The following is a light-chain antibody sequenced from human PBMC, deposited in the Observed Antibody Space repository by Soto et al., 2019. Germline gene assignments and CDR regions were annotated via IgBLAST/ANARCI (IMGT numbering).Light chain of an antibody. CDR3: QQYGTSSRT. CDR1: QTISSW. V-gene: IGKV1-5*03. Sequence: DIQMTQSPSTLSGSVGDRVTITCRASQTISSWLAWYQQKPGKAPKLLIYLASTLQSGVPARFSGSGSATEFTLSISSLQPDDFATYYCQQYGTSSRTFGQGGK. J-gene: IGKJ1*01. CDR2: LAS.